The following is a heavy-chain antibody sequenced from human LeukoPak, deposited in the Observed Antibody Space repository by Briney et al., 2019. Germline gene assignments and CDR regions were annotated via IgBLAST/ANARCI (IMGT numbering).Heavy chain of an antibody. Sequence: PSETLSLTCAVYGGSVRDNYWSWIRQPPGKGLEWIGEIHHSGSTKYNPSLKSRVIISLDTSKNQFSLKLNSMTAADTAVYYCAGHVSAAAGGRWGQGTLVTVSS. J-gene: IGHJ4*02. V-gene: IGHV4-34*01. CDR1: GGSVRDNY. D-gene: IGHD6-13*01. CDR3: AGHVSAAAGGR. CDR2: IHHSGST.